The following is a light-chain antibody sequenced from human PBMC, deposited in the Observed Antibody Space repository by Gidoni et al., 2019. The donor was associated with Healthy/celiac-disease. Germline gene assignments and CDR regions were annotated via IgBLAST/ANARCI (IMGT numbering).Light chain of an antibody. V-gene: IGKV3-11*01. Sequence: EIVLTHSPATLSLSPGERATLSCRASQSVSSYLAWYQQNPGQAPRLLIYDASNRAAGVPARVSGSGSGTDFTLTISSLEPEDFAVYYCQQRSNWPPLTFGGGTKVEIK. J-gene: IGKJ4*01. CDR3: QQRSNWPPLT. CDR2: DAS. CDR1: QSVSSY.